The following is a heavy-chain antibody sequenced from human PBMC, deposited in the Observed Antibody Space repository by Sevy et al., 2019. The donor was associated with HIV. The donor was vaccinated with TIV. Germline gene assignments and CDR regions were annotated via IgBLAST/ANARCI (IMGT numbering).Heavy chain of an antibody. CDR3: ARTGNSGSYLSGYFDY. CDR1: GFTFSSYG. D-gene: IGHD1-26*01. CDR2: IWYDGSNK. V-gene: IGHV3-33*01. Sequence: GGSLRLSCAASGFTFSSYGMHWVRQAPGKGLEWVAVIWYDGSNKYYADSVKGRFTISRDNSKNTLYLQMNSLRPEDTAVYYCARTGNSGSYLSGYFDYWGQGTLVTVS. J-gene: IGHJ4*02.